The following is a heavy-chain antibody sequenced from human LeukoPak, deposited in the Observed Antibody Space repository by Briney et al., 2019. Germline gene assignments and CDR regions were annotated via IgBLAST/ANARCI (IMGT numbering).Heavy chain of an antibody. CDR1: GGTFSSYA. CDR3: ATEAYGSGSYLDY. D-gene: IGHD3-10*01. V-gene: IGHV1-24*01. CDR2: FDPEDGET. Sequence: ASVKVSCKASGGTFSSYAISWVRQAPGQGLEWMGGFDPEDGETIYAQKFQGRVTMTEDTSTDTAYMELSSLRSEDTAVYYCATEAYGSGSYLDYWGQGTLVTVSS. J-gene: IGHJ4*02.